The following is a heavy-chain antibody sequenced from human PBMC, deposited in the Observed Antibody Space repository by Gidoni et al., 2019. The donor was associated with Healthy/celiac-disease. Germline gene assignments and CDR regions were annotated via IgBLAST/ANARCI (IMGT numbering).Heavy chain of an antibody. CDR2: INASGST. CDR1: GGSFSGYY. V-gene: IGHV4-34*01. CDR3: ARRGGPYSSSWYLPGWFDP. J-gene: IGHJ5*02. Sequence: QVQLQQWGAGLLKPSETLSLTCAVYGGSFSGYYWSWIRQPPGQGLEWIVEINASGSTNSNPSLRSRVSISVDTSKNQFSLKLSCVTAADTAVYYCARRGGPYSSSWYLPGWFDPWGQGTLVTVSS. D-gene: IGHD6-13*01.